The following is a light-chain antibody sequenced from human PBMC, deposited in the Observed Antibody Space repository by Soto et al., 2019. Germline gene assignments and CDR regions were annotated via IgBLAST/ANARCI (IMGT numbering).Light chain of an antibody. CDR2: RTD. V-gene: IGLV1-44*01. J-gene: IGLJ1*01. CDR1: SSNIGTNT. Sequence: QSVLTQPHSVSGTPGQRVTISCSGSSSNIGTNTVHWFQQLPGTAPKVLIYRTDQRPSGVPERFSGSKSGTSASLAINELQSEDEADYYCAAWDDSLNGHVFGTGTKVPVL. CDR3: AAWDDSLNGHV.